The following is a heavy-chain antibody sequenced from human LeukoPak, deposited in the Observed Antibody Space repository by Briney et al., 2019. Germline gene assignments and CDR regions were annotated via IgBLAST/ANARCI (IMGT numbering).Heavy chain of an antibody. CDR2: IRSDGSST. V-gene: IGHV3-74*01. Sequence: PGGSLRLSCAASGFTLTNYWMHWVRQAPGKGLVWVSRIRSDGSSTSFADSVKGRFTISRDNAKNTLYLQMNSLRAEDTAVYYCAKDLQVATPLGANWFDPWGQGTLVTVSS. D-gene: IGHD5-12*01. J-gene: IGHJ5*02. CDR3: AKDLQVATPLGANWFDP. CDR1: GFTLTNYW.